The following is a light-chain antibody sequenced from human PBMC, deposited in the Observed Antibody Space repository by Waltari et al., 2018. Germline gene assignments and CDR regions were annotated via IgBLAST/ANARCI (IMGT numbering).Light chain of an antibody. CDR2: DAS. CDR1: QGISSS. CDR3: LQYNSYPRT. J-gene: IGKJ1*01. Sequence: IRMTQSPSSLSASVGDTVTITCRASQGISSSLNWFQQKPGKAPKLLIYDASSLESGVPSRFSGSGSGTEFTLTISSLQSEDFATYYCLQYNSYPRTFGQGTKVEIK. V-gene: IGKV1-13*02.